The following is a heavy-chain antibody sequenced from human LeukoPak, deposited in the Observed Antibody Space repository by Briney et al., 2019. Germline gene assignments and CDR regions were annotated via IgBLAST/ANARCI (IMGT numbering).Heavy chain of an antibody. CDR3: ARGTYYYDSSGYPYFDY. J-gene: IGHJ4*02. CDR2: IWYDGSNK. D-gene: IGHD3-22*01. CDR1: GXTFSSYG. Sequence: QPGGSLRLSCAASGXTFSSYGMHWVRQAPGKGLEWVAVIWYDGSNKYYADSVKGRFTISRDNSKNTLYLQMNSLRDEDTAVYYCARGTYYYDSSGYPYFDYWGQGTLVTVSS. V-gene: IGHV3-33*01.